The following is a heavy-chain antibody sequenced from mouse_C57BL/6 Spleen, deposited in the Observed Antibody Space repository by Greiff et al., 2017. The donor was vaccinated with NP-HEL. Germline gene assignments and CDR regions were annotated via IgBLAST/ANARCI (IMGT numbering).Heavy chain of an antibody. D-gene: IGHD3-1*01. CDR1: GFNIKNTY. V-gene: IGHV14-3*01. J-gene: IGHJ4*01. CDR3: ARSHTQYYYAMDY. CDR2: IDPANGNT. Sequence: EVMLVESVAELVRPGASVKLSCTASGFNIKNTYMHWVKQRPEQGLEWIGRIDPANGNTKYAPKFQGKATITADTSSNTAYLQLSSLTSEDTAIYYCARSHTQYYYAMDYWGQGTSVTVSS.